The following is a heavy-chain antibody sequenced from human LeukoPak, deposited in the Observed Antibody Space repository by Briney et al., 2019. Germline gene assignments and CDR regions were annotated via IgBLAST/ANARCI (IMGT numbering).Heavy chain of an antibody. CDR2: INHSGST. V-gene: IGHV4-34*01. Sequence: SETLSLTCAVYGGSFSGYYWSWIRQPPGKGLEWIGEINHSGSTNYNPSLKSRVTISVDTSKNQFSLKLSSVTAADTAVYYCARRRSSSSWYCTGRSNAYCGGDCLDYWGQGTLVTVSS. D-gene: IGHD2-21*02. CDR1: GGSFSGYY. J-gene: IGHJ4*02. CDR3: ARRRSSSSWYCTGRSNAYCGGDCLDY.